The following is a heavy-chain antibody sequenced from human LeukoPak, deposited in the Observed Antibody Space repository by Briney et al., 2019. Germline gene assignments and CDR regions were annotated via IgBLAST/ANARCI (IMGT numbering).Heavy chain of an antibody. CDR1: GGSTNTYC. V-gene: IGHV4-4*07. CDR3: ARDRSGYSEYYFDY. D-gene: IGHD5-12*01. Sequence: SGTLSLTCTVSGGSTNTYCWSWIRQPAEKGLEWIGRIYPSGSTYYNPSLKSRVTISIDKSKDQFSLRLTSVTAADTAVYYCARDRSGYSEYYFDYWGQGSLVTVSS. J-gene: IGHJ4*02. CDR2: IYPSGST.